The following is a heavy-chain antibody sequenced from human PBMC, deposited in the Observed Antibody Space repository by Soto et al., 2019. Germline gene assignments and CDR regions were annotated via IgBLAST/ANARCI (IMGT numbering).Heavy chain of an antibody. V-gene: IGHV4-59*01. CDR1: NGSLSSNY. D-gene: IGHD3-10*01. CDR2: IYYSGST. J-gene: IGHJ4*02. CDR3: ARSFMVPVDFFDY. Sequence: SETLSLTCTVSNGSLSSNYRSWIRQSPGKGLEWIGNIYYSGSTNYNPSLKSRVTMSVDTSKNQFTLKLSSVTAADTGVYFCARSFMVPVDFFDYWGQGTPVTVSS.